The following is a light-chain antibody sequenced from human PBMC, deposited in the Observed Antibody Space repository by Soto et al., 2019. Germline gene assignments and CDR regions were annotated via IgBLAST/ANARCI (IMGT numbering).Light chain of an antibody. CDR3: CSFAGSLDV. V-gene: IGLV2-23*01. CDR1: SRDVGGYNL. J-gene: IGLJ1*01. Sequence: QSALTQPASVSGSPGQSITISCTGGSRDVGGYNLVSWYQQHPGKVPKLIIYEGNQRPSGVSNRFSGSKSGNTASLTISGLQAEDEADYYCCSFAGSLDVFGTGTKVTVL. CDR2: EGN.